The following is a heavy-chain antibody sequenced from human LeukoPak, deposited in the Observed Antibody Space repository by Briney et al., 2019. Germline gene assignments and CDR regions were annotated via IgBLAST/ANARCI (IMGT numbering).Heavy chain of an antibody. Sequence: GGSLRLSCAASGFTFSSYEMNWVRQAPGKGLEWVAVISYDGSNKYYADSVKGRFTISRDNSKNTLYLQMNSLRAEDTAVYYCARDGVLRYFDWLLYGNWFDPWGQGTLVTVSS. V-gene: IGHV3-30*04. D-gene: IGHD3-9*01. CDR3: ARDGVLRYFDWLLYGNWFDP. CDR1: GFTFSSYE. CDR2: ISYDGSNK. J-gene: IGHJ5*02.